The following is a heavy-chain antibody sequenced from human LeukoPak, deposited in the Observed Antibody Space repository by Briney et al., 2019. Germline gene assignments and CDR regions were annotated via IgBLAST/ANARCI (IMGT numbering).Heavy chain of an antibody. D-gene: IGHD3-10*01. J-gene: IGHJ4*02. CDR1: GYTFTRYG. CDR3: AGTGYGSGSDDFDF. Sequence: ASVKVSCKTSGYTFTRYGVSWVRQAPGHGLEWMGWISPHNGNRDYAQKFKDRVTMTTDTSTNTVYLELRSLRPDDTAMYYCAGTGYGSGSDDFDFWGQGTLVTVSS. V-gene: IGHV1-18*01. CDR2: ISPHNGNR.